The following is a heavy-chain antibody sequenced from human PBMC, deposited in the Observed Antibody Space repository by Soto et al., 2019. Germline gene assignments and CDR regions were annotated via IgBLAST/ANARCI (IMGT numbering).Heavy chain of an antibody. CDR1: GYTFTSYG. D-gene: IGHD3-9*01. Sequence: QVQLVQSGAEVKKPGASVKVSCKASGYTFTSYGISWVRQAPGQGLEWMGWIPYNGDTNWPQKRQGSGTITPATATSTASMALRRLRSDHTAVYCWARAVVTGYGVFDYWGQGTLVTVSS. J-gene: IGHJ4*02. V-gene: IGHV1-18*01. CDR3: ARAVVTGYGVFDY. CDR2: IPYNGDT.